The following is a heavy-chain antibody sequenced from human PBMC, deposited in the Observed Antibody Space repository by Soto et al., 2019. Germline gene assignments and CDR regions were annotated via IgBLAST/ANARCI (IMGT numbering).Heavy chain of an antibody. CDR3: ARYYFDTGDYSNWFYP. J-gene: IGHJ5*02. CDR2: MQYSGTT. CDR1: GGSMSNGAYY. D-gene: IGHD3-22*01. Sequence: QVQLQESGPGLVKPSQTLSLTCTVSGGSMSNGAYYWGWILQHPGKGLEWIVYMQYSGTTSYNPARKSRVTLSLDTSKNQFSLTLSSVTAADTAVYYCARYYFDTGDYSNWFYPWGQGTLVTVSS. V-gene: IGHV4-31*03.